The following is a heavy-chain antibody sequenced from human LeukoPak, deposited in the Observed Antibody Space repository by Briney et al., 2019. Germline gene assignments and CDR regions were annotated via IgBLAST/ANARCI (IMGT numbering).Heavy chain of an antibody. CDR2: VSGDGVST. J-gene: IGHJ4*02. Sequence: PGGSLRLSCAASGFTFSSHAMSWVRQAPGKGLVWLSSVSGDGVSTYYADSVKGRFSIFRDNSKSTLSLQMNSLRADDTAVYYCARKKPFSGSYYDNWGQGTLVTVSS. CDR1: GFTFSSHA. V-gene: IGHV3-23*01. D-gene: IGHD1-26*01. CDR3: ARKKPFSGSYYDN.